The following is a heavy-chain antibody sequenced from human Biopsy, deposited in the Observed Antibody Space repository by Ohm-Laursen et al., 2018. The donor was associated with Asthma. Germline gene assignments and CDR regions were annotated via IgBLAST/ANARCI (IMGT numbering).Heavy chain of an antibody. CDR2: IKGYSGAT. J-gene: IGHJ3*02. CDR3: ARTYYDFLTGQVNDAFAI. V-gene: IGHV1-2*06. Sequence: ASVKVSCNSSGYTFTGYYMHWVRQAPGQGLEWMGRIKGYSGATNYAQKFQGRVTMTRDTSASTAYMDLSSLRSEDTAVYYCARTYYDFLTGQVNDAFAIWGQGTMVTVSS. CDR1: GYTFTGYY. D-gene: IGHD3-9*01.